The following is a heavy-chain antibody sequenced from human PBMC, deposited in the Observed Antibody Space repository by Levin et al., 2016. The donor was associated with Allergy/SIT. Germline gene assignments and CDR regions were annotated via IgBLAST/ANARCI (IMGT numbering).Heavy chain of an antibody. D-gene: IGHD6-13*01. CDR1: GFSFSNFA. J-gene: IGHJ3*01. V-gene: IGHV3-30*03. Sequence: GESLKISCAASGFSFSNFAMHWVRLAPGKGLEWVAVSSYYGSNQYYADSVKGRFTISRDNSKNTLYLQMNSLRAEDTAVYYCTAPGGSASGYKYAFDFWGQGTMVTVSS. CDR3: TAPGGSASGYKYAFDF. CDR2: SSYYGSNQ.